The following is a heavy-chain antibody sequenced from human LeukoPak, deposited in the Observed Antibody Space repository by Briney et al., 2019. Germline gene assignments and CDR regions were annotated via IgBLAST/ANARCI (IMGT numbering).Heavy chain of an antibody. J-gene: IGHJ6*02. D-gene: IGHD2-15*01. Sequence: GGSLRLSCAASGFTFSSYGMHWVRQAPGKGLERVAVISYDGSNKYYADSLKGRFTISRDNSKNTLYLQMNSLRAEDTAVYYCAKGRRRINYYYGMDVWGQGTTVTVSS. CDR3: AKGRRRINYYYGMDV. CDR2: ISYDGSNK. V-gene: IGHV3-30*18. CDR1: GFTFSSYG.